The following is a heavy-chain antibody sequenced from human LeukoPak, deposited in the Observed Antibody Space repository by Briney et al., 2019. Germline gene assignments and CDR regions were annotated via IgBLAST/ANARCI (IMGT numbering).Heavy chain of an antibody. CDR2: IYYSGST. D-gene: IGHD3-10*01. Sequence: SRTLSLTCTVSGGSISSGDYYWSWIRQPPGKGLEWIGYIYYSGSTYYNPSLKSRVTISVDTSKNQFSMKLSSVTAADTAVYYCARGDYYGSGSYPDYWGQGTLVTVSS. CDR3: ARGDYYGSGSYPDY. CDR1: GGSISSGDYY. J-gene: IGHJ4*02. V-gene: IGHV4-30-4*01.